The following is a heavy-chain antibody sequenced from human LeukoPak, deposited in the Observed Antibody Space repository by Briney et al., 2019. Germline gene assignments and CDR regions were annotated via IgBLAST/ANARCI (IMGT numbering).Heavy chain of an antibody. CDR1: GFTFSSYV. D-gene: IGHD3-3*01. J-gene: IGHJ6*03. CDR2: IPASGGST. CDR3: ARAGGSIFGVKYYYMDV. V-gene: IGHV3-23*01. Sequence: GRSLRLSCAASGFTFSSYVMIWVRQAPGKGPEWVSSIPASGGSTYYADSVKGRFTISRDNSKNTLYLQMNSLRAEDTAVYYCARAGGSIFGVKYYYMDVWGKGTTVTVSS.